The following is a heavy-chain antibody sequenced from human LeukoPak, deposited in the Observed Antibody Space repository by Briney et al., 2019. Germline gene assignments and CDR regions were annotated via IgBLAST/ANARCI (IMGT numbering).Heavy chain of an antibody. CDR3: ARGGFKKPFDY. V-gene: IGHV3-48*02. J-gene: IGHJ4*02. Sequence: GGSLRLSCAASGFTFSSYSMNWVRQAPGKGLAWVSYISSSSSPIYYADSVKGRFTISRDNAKNLLYLQMNSLRDEDTAVYYCARGGFKKPFDYWGQGTLVTVSS. CDR2: ISSSSSPI. D-gene: IGHD5-12*01. CDR1: GFTFSSYS.